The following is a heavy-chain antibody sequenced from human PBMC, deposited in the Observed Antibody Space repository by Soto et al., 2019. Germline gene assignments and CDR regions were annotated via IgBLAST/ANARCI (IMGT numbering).Heavy chain of an antibody. V-gene: IGHV3-23*01. Sequence: GASVKVSCKASGGTFSSYAISWVRQAPGKGLEWVSAISGSGGSTYYADSVKGRFTISRDNSKNTLYLQMNSLRAEDTAVYYCASRAAGIPAPFDYWGQGTLVTVSS. D-gene: IGHD2-2*02. CDR2: ISGSGGST. CDR3: ASRAAGIPAPFDY. CDR1: GGTFSSYA. J-gene: IGHJ4*02.